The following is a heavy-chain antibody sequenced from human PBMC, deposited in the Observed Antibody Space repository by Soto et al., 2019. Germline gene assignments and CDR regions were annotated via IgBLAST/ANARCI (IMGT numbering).Heavy chain of an antibody. Sequence: QVQLVESGGGVVQPGRSLRLSCAASGFTFSSYGMHWVRQAPGKGLEWVAVIWYDGSNKYYVDSVKGRFTISGDNSKNTLYLQMNSLRAEDTAVYYCARIHDSNYYDYGMDVWGQGTTVTVSS. CDR3: ARIHDSNYYDYGMDV. V-gene: IGHV3-33*01. D-gene: IGHD2-15*01. CDR2: IWYDGSNK. CDR1: GFTFSSYG. J-gene: IGHJ6*02.